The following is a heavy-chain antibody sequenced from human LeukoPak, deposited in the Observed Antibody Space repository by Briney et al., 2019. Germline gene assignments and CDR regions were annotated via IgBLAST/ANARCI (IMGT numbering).Heavy chain of an antibody. CDR3: AREASSITIFGVVITPFDY. Sequence: PSETLSLTCTVSGGSIDNYYWSWIRQPAGKGLEWIGRIFSSGNTNYNPSLKSRVTMSVDTSKTQFSLKLSSVTAADTAVYYCAREASSITIFGVVITPFDYWGQGTLVTVSS. V-gene: IGHV4-4*07. CDR1: GGSIDNYY. D-gene: IGHD3-3*01. CDR2: IFSSGNT. J-gene: IGHJ4*02.